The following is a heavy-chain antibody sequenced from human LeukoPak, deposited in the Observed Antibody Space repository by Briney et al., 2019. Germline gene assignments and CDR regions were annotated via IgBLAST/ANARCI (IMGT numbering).Heavy chain of an antibody. V-gene: IGHV4-59*08. CDR3: ARLGDLWTRSFDY. CDR1: GGSISSYY. D-gene: IGHD2/OR15-2a*01. J-gene: IGHJ4*02. CDR2: IYYSGST. Sequence: PSETLSPTCTVSGGSISSYYWSWIRQPPGKGLEWIGYIYYSGSTNYNPSLKSRVTISVDTSKNQFSLKLSSVTAADTAVYYCARLGDLWTRSFDYWGQGTLVTVSS.